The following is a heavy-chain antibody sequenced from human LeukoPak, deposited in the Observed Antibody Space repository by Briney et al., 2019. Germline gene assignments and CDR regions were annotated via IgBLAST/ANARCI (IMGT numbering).Heavy chain of an antibody. Sequence: GGSLRLSCAASRFTFSTHAMHWVRQAPGKGLEWLAVISFDGSNKYFADSVEGRLVVSRDNSNNTLYLHMNTLRPDDTAIYYCAAYHASGTFGYFQHWGQGTLVTVSS. V-gene: IGHV3-30*09. CDR1: RFTFSTHA. J-gene: IGHJ1*01. CDR3: AAYHASGTFGYFQH. CDR2: ISFDGSNK. D-gene: IGHD1-7*01.